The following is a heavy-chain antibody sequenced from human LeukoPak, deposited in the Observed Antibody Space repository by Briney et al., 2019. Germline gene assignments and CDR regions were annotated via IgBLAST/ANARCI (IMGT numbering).Heavy chain of an antibody. CDR3: AKADDFWSGYPDY. D-gene: IGHD3-3*01. J-gene: IGHJ4*02. Sequence: GGSLRLSCAASGFTFSSYAMSWVRQAPGKGLEWVSAISGSGGSTYYADSVKGRFTISRDKSKNTLYLQMNSLRAEDTAVYYCAKADDFWSGYPDYWGQGTLVTVSS. CDR1: GFTFSSYA. CDR2: ISGSGGST. V-gene: IGHV3-23*01.